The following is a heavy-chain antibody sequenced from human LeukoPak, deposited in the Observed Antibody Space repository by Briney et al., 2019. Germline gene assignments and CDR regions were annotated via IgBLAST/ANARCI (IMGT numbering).Heavy chain of an antibody. CDR3: ARDVRQWLVGGYFDY. Sequence: SGGSLRLSCAASGFTFSSYAVHWVRQAPGKGLEWVAVISYDGSNKYYADSVKGRFTISRDNSKNTLYLQMNSLRAEDTAVCYCARDVRQWLVGGYFDYWGQGTLVTVSS. CDR2: ISYDGSNK. CDR1: GFTFSSYA. J-gene: IGHJ4*02. D-gene: IGHD6-19*01. V-gene: IGHV3-30-3*01.